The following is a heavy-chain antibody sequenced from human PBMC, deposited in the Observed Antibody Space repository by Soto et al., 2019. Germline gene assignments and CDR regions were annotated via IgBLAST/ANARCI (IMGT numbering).Heavy chain of an antibody. D-gene: IGHD1-26*01. CDR1: GFTVSSSY. J-gene: IGHJ2*01. CDR3: ARHVGSYWYFDL. V-gene: IGHV3-66*04. Sequence: EVQLVESGGGLVQPGGSLRLSCVASGFTVSSSYMGWFRLAPGKGLEWVSSIYTGSTTYYAESVRGRFTVSTDNSKDTLYLQMNSLRVDDAAMYYCARHVGSYWYFDLWGRGTLVTVSS. CDR2: IYTGSTT.